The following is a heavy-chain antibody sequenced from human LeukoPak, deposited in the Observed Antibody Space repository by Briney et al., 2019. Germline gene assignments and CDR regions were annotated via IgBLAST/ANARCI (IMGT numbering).Heavy chain of an antibody. CDR2: IYYSGST. Sequence: SETLSLTCTVSGGSLSSSDYYWGWIRQPPGKGLEWIASIYYSGSTYYNPSLKSRVTISVDRSKNQFSLKLSSVTAADTAVYYCAREPVGADDAFDIWGQGTMVTVSS. V-gene: IGHV4-39*07. CDR3: AREPVGADDAFDI. D-gene: IGHD1-26*01. CDR1: GGSLSSSDYY. J-gene: IGHJ3*02.